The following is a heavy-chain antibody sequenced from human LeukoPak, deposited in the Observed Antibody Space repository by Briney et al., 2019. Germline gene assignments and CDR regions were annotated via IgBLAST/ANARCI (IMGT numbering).Heavy chain of an antibody. CDR1: GYTFSSYY. CDR2: INPSGGTT. J-gene: IGHJ5*02. V-gene: IGHV1-46*01. CDR3: ARGPPGRVYDSSKRGLFDP. Sequence: GASVKVSCKASGYTFSSYYMHWVRQAPGQGLEWMGIINPSGGTTSYAQKFQGRLTMTRGTSTSTVFMELSSLRSEDTAVYYGARGPPGRVYDSSKRGLFDPWGQGTLVTVSS. D-gene: IGHD3-22*01.